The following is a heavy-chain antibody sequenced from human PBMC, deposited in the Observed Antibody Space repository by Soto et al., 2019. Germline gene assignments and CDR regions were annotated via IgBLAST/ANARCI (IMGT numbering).Heavy chain of an antibody. V-gene: IGHV3-30*18. D-gene: IGHD6-6*01. CDR2: ISYDGSNK. Sequence: SLRLSCAASGFTFSSCGMHWVRQAPGKGLEWVAVISYDGSNKYYADSVKGRFTISRDNSKNTLYLQMNSLRAEDTAVYYCAKDRYSSSDYYYYGMDVWGQGTTVTVSS. CDR1: GFTFSSCG. CDR3: AKDRYSSSDYYYYGMDV. J-gene: IGHJ6*02.